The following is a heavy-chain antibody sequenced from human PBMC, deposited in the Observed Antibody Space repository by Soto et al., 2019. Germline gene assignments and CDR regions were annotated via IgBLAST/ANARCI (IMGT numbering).Heavy chain of an antibody. CDR1: GYTFTGYY. CDR2: INPNSGGT. V-gene: IGHV1-2*04. Sequence: ASVKVSCKASGYTFTGYYMHWVRQAPGQGLEWMGWINPNSGGTNYAQKFQGWVTMTRDTSISTAYMELSRLRSDDTAVYYCARGNYDSTLGTDYWGLGTLVTVSS. CDR3: ARGNYDSTLGTDY. J-gene: IGHJ4*02. D-gene: IGHD3-22*01.